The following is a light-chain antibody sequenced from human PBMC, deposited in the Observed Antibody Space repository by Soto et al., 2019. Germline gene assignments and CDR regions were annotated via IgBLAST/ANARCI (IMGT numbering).Light chain of an antibody. Sequence: ENVLTQSPGTLPLSPGERATLSCRASQSISSSSLAWYQQEPGRAPRLLIYHTSSRATGIPDRFSGSGSGTDFTLTISRLEPEDFAVYYCQQYDSSPRTFGQGTKVDIK. CDR1: QSISSSS. V-gene: IGKV3-20*01. CDR3: QQYDSSPRT. CDR2: HTS. J-gene: IGKJ1*01.